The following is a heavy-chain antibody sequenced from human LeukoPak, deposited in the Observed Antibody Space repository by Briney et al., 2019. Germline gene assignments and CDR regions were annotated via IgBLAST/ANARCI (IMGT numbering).Heavy chain of an antibody. J-gene: IGHJ4*02. Sequence: GGSLRLSCAASGFTFSDYNMNWVGQSPEKGLEWVSSITSGTTCIYYADSVRGRFTLSRDNAKTSLYLQMNSLRAEDTAVYYCARWPYSSSYYFDYWGQGTLVTVSS. V-gene: IGHV3-21*01. CDR2: ITSGTTCI. CDR3: ARWPYSSSYYFDY. D-gene: IGHD6-6*01. CDR1: GFTFSDYN.